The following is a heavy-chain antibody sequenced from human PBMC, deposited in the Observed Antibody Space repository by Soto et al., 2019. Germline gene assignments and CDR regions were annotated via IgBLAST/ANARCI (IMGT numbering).Heavy chain of an antibody. J-gene: IGHJ3*02. Sequence: GESLKISCKGSGYSFTSYWIDWVRQMPGTGLAWMGIIYPDDSDTRYSPSFQCQVTISADKSIGTAYLQWSSLQASDYAMYYSARRGVESRSWYDIWGQGTLVTVSS. V-gene: IGHV5-51*01. D-gene: IGHD6-13*01. CDR1: GYSFTSYW. CDR2: IYPDDSDT. CDR3: ARRGVESRSWYDI.